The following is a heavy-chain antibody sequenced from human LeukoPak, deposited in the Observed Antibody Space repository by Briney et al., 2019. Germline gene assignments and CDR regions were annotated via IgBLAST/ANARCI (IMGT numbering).Heavy chain of an antibody. V-gene: IGHV3-48*04. D-gene: IGHD5-12*01. Sequence: GGSLRLSCAASGISVSSNNMHWVRQAPGGGLEWVSYISAGSGTIYSADSVKGRFIISRDNAKNSLYLQMNSLGVEDTAVYFCARDLGLRRMIWGRGTLVAVSS. J-gene: IGHJ2*01. CDR3: ARDLGLRRMI. CDR2: ISAGSGTI. CDR1: GISVSSNN.